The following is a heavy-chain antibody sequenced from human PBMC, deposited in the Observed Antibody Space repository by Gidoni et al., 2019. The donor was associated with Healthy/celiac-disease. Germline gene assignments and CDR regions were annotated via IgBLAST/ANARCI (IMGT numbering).Heavy chain of an antibody. J-gene: IGHJ3*02. V-gene: IGHV3-43*02. CDR2: SSGEGGST. CDR1: GYPFDDDA. Sequence: VPLVASGGGVVQPGGTLRHSWAASGYPFDDDAVKWVRHAPGKGLEWVSLSSGEGGSTYYADSVKGRVTISRDNSKNALYRQMNSLRTEHTALYYCAKTALTRQYYYDSSGYDFPLDIWGQGTMVTVSS. CDR3: AKTALTRQYYYDSSGYDFPLDI. D-gene: IGHD3-22*01.